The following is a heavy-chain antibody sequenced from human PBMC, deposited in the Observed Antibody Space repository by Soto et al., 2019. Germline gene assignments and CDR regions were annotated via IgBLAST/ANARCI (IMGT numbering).Heavy chain of an antibody. Sequence: EVQLVESGGGLVQPGGSLRLSCVASGFMFDSYAMNWVRQAPGKGLEWVPYIRPGGDRIYYAESLKGRITISRDNARNSLSLQMNILIDEDTGVYYCTKSADSAGWGVDFWGQGTLVTVSS. CDR2: IRPGGDRI. J-gene: IGHJ4*02. D-gene: IGHD6-19*01. CDR3: TKSADSAGWGVDF. CDR1: GFMFDSYA. V-gene: IGHV3-48*02.